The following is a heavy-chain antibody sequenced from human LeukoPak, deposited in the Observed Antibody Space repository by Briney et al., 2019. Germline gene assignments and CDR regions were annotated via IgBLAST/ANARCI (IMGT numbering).Heavy chain of an antibody. CDR2: INHSGST. V-gene: IGHV4-34*01. D-gene: IGHD3-22*01. J-gene: IGHJ4*02. CDR1: GGSFSGYY. Sequence: PSETLSLTCAVYGGSFSGYYWSWIRQPPGKGLEWIGEINHSGSTNYNPSLKSRVTISVDTSKNQFSLKLSSVTAADTAVYYCARGGVRDDSSGYPTLSPKYYFDYWGQGTLVTVSS. CDR3: ARGGVRDDSSGYPTLSPKYYFDY.